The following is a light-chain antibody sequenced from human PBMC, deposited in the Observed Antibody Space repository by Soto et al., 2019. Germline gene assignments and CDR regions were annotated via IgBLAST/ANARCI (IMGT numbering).Light chain of an antibody. CDR2: GAS. J-gene: IGKJ1*01. V-gene: IGKV3-15*01. CDR1: QSVSSN. CDR3: QQYKDWPTT. Sequence: EIVMTQSPSTLSVSQGERATLSCRASQSVSSNLAWYQQKPGQAPRLLIYGASTRASGIPARFSGSGSGTEFTLTISSLQSEDFGVYFCQQYKDWPTTFGQGTKVDIK.